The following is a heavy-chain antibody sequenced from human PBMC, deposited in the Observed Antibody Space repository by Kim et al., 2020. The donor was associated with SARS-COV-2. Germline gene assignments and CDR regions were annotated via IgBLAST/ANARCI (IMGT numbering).Heavy chain of an antibody. CDR1: GFTFTSSA. Sequence: SVKVSCKASGFTFTSSAMQWVRQARGQRLEWIGWIVVGSGNTNYAQKFQERVTITRDMSTSTAYMELSSLRSEDTAVYYCAADLGHSSSYNWFDPWGQGTLVTVSS. D-gene: IGHD6-13*01. V-gene: IGHV1-58*02. CDR2: IVVGSGNT. CDR3: AADLGHSSSYNWFDP. J-gene: IGHJ5*02.